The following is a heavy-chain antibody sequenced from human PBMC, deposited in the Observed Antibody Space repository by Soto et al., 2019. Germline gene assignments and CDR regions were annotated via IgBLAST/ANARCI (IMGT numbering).Heavy chain of an antibody. CDR2: IYDSGNT. V-gene: IGHV4-31*03. J-gene: IGHJ1*01. Sequence: QVQLQESGPGLVKPSQTLSLTCTVSGGSISSGGYYWSWIRQHPGKGLEWIGSIYDSGNTYYNPSLKSRVTISVDASKNQLSLKLASVTAADTAMYYCARGGTRAYFHHWGQGTLVTVSS. CDR1: GGSISSGGYY. CDR3: ARGGTRAYFHH. D-gene: IGHD1-1*01.